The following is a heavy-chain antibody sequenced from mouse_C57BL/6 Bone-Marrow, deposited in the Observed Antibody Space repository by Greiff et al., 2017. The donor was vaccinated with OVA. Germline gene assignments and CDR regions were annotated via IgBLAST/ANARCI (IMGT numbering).Heavy chain of an antibody. CDR1: GYTFTSYW. J-gene: IGHJ2*01. Sequence: QVQLQQPGAELVRPGTSVKLSCKASGYTFTSYWMHWVKQRPGQGLAWIGVIDPSDSYTNSNQKFKGKATLTVDTSSSTAYMQLSSRTSEDSAVYYCARSGGYLDYWGQGTTLTVSS. CDR2: IDPSDSYT. D-gene: IGHD2-2*01. CDR3: ARSGGYLDY. V-gene: IGHV1-59*01.